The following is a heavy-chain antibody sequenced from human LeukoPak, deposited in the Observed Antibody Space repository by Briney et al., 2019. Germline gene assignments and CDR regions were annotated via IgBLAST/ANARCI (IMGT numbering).Heavy chain of an antibody. D-gene: IGHD5-24*01. CDR3: ARGMGGDGYKKRLDY. J-gene: IGHJ4*02. Sequence: GGSLRLSWAASGFTFSSYSINWVRQAPGKGLEWVSSISSGSSYIYYADSVKGRFTISRDNAKDSLYLQMSSLRAEDTAVYYCARGMGGDGYKKRLDYWGQGTLVTVSS. V-gene: IGHV3-21*01. CDR1: GFTFSSYS. CDR2: ISSGSSYI.